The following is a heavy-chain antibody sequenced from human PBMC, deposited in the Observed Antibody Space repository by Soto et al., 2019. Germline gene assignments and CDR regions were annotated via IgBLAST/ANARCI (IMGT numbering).Heavy chain of an antibody. D-gene: IGHD1-26*01. CDR2: IRSKANSYAT. Sequence: PGGSLRLSCAASGFTFSGSAMHWVRQASGKGLEWVGRIRSKANSYATAYAASVKGRFTISRDDSKNTAYLQMNSLKTEDTAVYYCTRLHVGATWLTMRPIWGQGTMVIFSS. CDR3: TRLHVGATWLTMRPI. CDR1: GFTFSGSA. J-gene: IGHJ3*02. V-gene: IGHV3-73*01.